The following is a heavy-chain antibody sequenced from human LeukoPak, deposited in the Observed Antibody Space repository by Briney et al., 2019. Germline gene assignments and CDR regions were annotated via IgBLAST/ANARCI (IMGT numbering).Heavy chain of an antibody. D-gene: IGHD3-10*01. Sequence: PGGSLRLSCAASGFTFSNAWMSWVRQAPGKGLEWVGRIKSKTDGGTTDYAAPVKGRFTISRDNSKNTLYLQMNSLRAEDTAVYYCAKDRGTMVRGVLYYFDYWGQGTLVTVSS. CDR1: GFTFSNAW. CDR2: IKSKTDGGTT. CDR3: AKDRGTMVRGVLYYFDY. J-gene: IGHJ4*02. V-gene: IGHV3-15*01.